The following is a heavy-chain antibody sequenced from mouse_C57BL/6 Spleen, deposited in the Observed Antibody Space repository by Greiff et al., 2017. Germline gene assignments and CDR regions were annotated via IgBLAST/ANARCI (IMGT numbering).Heavy chain of an antibody. CDR1: GYTFTSYW. CDR3: ARSGGYYGSSHWYFDV. D-gene: IGHD1-1*01. Sequence: QVQLKQPGAELVKPGASVKLSCKASGYTFTSYWMHWVKQRPGQGLEWIGMIHPNSGSTNYNEKFKSKATLTVDKSSSTAYMQLSSLTSEDSAVXYCARSGGYYGSSHWYFDVWGTGTTVTVSS. CDR2: IHPNSGST. J-gene: IGHJ1*03. V-gene: IGHV1-64*01.